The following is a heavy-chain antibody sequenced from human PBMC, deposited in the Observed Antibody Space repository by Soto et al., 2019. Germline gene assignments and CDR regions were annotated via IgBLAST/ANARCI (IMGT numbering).Heavy chain of an antibody. CDR3: AREGGNLNWFDP. CDR2: ISSSSSTI. D-gene: IGHD1-26*01. V-gene: IGHV3-48*02. CDR1: GFTFSSYS. J-gene: IGHJ5*02. Sequence: EVQLVESGGGLVQPGGSLRLSCAASGFTFSSYSMNWVRQAPGKGLEWVSYISSSSSTIYYADSVKSRFTISRDNAKNSRYLQMNSLRDEDTAVYYCAREGGNLNWFDPWGQGTLVTVSS.